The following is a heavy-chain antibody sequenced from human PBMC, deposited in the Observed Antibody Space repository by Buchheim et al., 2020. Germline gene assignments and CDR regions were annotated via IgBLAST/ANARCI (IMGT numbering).Heavy chain of an antibody. CDR2: ISYDGSNK. CDR3: AKDQVNMDV. CDR1: GFTFSSYG. J-gene: IGHJ6*03. V-gene: IGHV3-30*18. D-gene: IGHD3-10*01. Sequence: QVQLVESGGGVVQPGRSLRLSCAASGFTFSSYGMHWVRQAPGKGLEWVAVISYDGSNKYYADSVKGRFTISRDNSKNTLYLQMKSLRGEDTAVYYCAKDQVNMDVWGKGTT.